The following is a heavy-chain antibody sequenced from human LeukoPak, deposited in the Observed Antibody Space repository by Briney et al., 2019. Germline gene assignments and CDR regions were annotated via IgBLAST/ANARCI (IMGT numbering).Heavy chain of an antibody. D-gene: IGHD2-2*01. V-gene: IGHV1-18*01. J-gene: IGHJ4*02. CDR1: GYTFTSNG. Sequence: GASVKVSCKASGYTFTSNGISWVRQAPGQGLEWMGWISAYNGNTNYAQKLQGRVTMTTDTSTSTAYMELRSLRSDDTAMYYCARDMLGYCSSTSCYLVFDYWGQGTLVTVSS. CDR2: ISAYNGNT. CDR3: ARDMLGYCSSTSCYLVFDY.